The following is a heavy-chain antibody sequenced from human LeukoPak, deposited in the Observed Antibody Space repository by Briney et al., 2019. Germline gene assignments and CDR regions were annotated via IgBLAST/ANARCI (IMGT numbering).Heavy chain of an antibody. J-gene: IGHJ4*02. CDR2: IYPGDSDT. Sequence: GGSLRLSCKGSGYSFTSYWIGWARQMPGKGLEWMGIIYPGDSDTRYSPSFQGQVTISADKSISTAYLQWSSLKASDTAMYYCARHDSSGYYQGYVDYWGQGTLVTVSS. D-gene: IGHD3-22*01. V-gene: IGHV5-51*01. CDR3: ARHDSSGYYQGYVDY. CDR1: GYSFTSYW.